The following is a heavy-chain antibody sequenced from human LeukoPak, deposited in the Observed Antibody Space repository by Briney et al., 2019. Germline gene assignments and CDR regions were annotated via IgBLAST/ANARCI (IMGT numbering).Heavy chain of an antibody. Sequence: SETLSLTCTVSSGSISTSNYYWGWVRQPPGKALEWIGNIFYSGSTNYNPSLKSRVTISVDTSKNQFSLKLSSVTAADTAVYYCARAQRSAPTYFDYWGQGTLVTVSS. V-gene: IGHV4-61*05. CDR1: SGSISTSNYY. CDR2: IFYSGST. J-gene: IGHJ4*02. CDR3: ARAQRSAPTYFDY.